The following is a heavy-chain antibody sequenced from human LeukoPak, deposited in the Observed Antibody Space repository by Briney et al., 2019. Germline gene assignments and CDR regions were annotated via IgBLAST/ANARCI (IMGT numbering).Heavy chain of an antibody. CDR3: ARDGKWSDAFDI. CDR1: GFTFSSYA. CDR2: ISYDGSNK. Sequence: PGGSLRLSCAASGFTFSSYAMHWVRQAPGKGLEWVAVISYDGSNKYYADSVKGRFTISRDNSKNTLYLQMNSLRAEDTAVYYCARDGKWSDAFDIWGQGTMVTVSS. V-gene: IGHV3-30*14. D-gene: IGHD2-15*01. J-gene: IGHJ3*02.